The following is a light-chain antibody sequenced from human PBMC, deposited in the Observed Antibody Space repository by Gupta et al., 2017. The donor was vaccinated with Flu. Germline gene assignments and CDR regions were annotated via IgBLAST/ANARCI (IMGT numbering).Light chain of an antibody. CDR2: RDN. CDR1: TFNIGSNY. Sequence: QSVLTQPPSMSGTPGQRVTISCSGSTFNIGSNYVYWYQQLPGTAPKLLIYRDNERPSEVPDRISGSKSGTSASLAIGGLRSEDEADYYCAAWDDSLSGVVFGGGTKLTVL. V-gene: IGLV1-47*01. CDR3: AAWDDSLSGVV. J-gene: IGLJ2*01.